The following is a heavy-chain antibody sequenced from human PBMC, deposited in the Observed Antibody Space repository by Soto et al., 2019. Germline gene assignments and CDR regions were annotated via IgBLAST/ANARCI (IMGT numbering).Heavy chain of an antibody. Sequence: EVQLLESGGGLVQPGGSLRLSCAASGFTFSSYAMSWVRQAPGKGLEWVSVISGSGDSTYYADSVRGRFTISRDNSKNTLCLQMNSLRAEDTAVYYCAKDSDGAAAGPTKFYGMGVWGQGTTVTVYS. CDR2: ISGSGDST. CDR1: GFTFSSYA. J-gene: IGHJ6*02. V-gene: IGHV3-23*01. D-gene: IGHD6-13*01. CDR3: AKDSDGAAAGPTKFYGMGV.